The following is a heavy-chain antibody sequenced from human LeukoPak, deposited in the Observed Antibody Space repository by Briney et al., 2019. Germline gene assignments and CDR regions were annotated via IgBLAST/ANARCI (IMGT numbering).Heavy chain of an antibody. Sequence: PSETLSLTCTVSGGSVSSGSYYWSWIRQPPGKRLEWIGYIYYSGSTNYNPSLKSRVTISVDTSKNQFSLKLSSVTAADTAVYYCARAKYYDILTGLYYFDYWGQGTLVTVSS. D-gene: IGHD3-9*01. CDR3: ARAKYYDILTGLYYFDY. J-gene: IGHJ4*02. V-gene: IGHV4-61*01. CDR2: IYYSGST. CDR1: GGSVSSGSYY.